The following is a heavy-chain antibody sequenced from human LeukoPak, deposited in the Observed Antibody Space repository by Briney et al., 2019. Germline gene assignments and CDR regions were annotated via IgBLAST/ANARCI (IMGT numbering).Heavy chain of an antibody. D-gene: IGHD3-9*01. J-gene: IGHJ4*02. CDR2: ISSIGGST. CDR3: ARTRSDLYYDILTGYYDIHYFDY. CDR1: GFTFSSYA. V-gene: IGHV3-64*01. Sequence: GGSLRLSCAASGFTFSSYAMHWVRQAPGKGLEYVSAISSIGGSTYYANSVKGRFTISRDNSKNTLYLQMGSLRAEDMAVYYCARTRSDLYYDILTGYYDIHYFDYWGQGTLVTVSS.